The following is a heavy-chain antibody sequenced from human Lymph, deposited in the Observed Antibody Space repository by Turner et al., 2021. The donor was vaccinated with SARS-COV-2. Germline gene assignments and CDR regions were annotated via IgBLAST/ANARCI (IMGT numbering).Heavy chain of an antibody. CDR3: AKDLSAGDYYYYYGMDV. Sequence: QVQLVESGGGVVQPGRSLRLSCAASGFPFSGYGMHWVRQAPGKGLEWVAVISYDGNNEHCADSVKGRFTISRDNSKNTLYLQMNRLRPDDTAVYYCAKDLSAGDYYYYYGMDVWGQGTTVTVSS. CDR1: GFPFSGYG. CDR2: ISYDGNNE. J-gene: IGHJ6*02. V-gene: IGHV3-30*18. D-gene: IGHD3-10*01.